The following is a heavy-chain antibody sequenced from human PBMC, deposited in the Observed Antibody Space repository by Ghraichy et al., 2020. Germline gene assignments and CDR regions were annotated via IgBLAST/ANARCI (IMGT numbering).Heavy chain of an antibody. V-gene: IGHV3-33*01. J-gene: IGHJ4*02. CDR3: ARTRSGSSWYVFDY. Sequence: GESLNISCAASGFTFSSYGMHWVRQAPGKGLEWVAVIWYDGSNKYYADSVKGRFTISRDNSKNTLYLQMNSLRAEDTAVYYCARTRSGSSWYVFDYWGQGTLVTVSS. CDR1: GFTFSSYG. D-gene: IGHD6-13*01. CDR2: IWYDGSNK.